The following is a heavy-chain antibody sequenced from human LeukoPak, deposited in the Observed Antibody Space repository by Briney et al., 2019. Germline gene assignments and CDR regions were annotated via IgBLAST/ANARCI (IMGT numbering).Heavy chain of an antibody. J-gene: IGHJ4*02. CDR1: SGSIGEYY. V-gene: IGHV4-59*01. CDR2: IYESGGT. D-gene: IGHD3-10*01. CDR3: ARDRAAFYYASGLAY. Sequence: SEPLSLPCTVSSGSIGEYYWSWIRQSPGEGLEWIGYIYESGGTNYNPSLRSRVTISLDTSKTQVSLKVTSLTAADTAVYYCARDRAAFYYASGLAYWGQGIPVTVSS.